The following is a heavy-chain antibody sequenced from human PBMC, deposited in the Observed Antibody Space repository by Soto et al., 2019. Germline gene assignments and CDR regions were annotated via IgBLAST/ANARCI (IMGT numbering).Heavy chain of an antibody. CDR2: ISSDGSK. V-gene: IGHV3-66*01. CDR1: GFTVSSNY. Sequence: PGGSLRLSCAASGFTVSSNYMRWVRQAPGKGPEWVSVISSDGSKYYADSVKVRFTISRDNSKNTLYLQMNSLRAEDTAVYFCARDVSSGWYYFDYWGQGTLVTVSS. J-gene: IGHJ4*02. D-gene: IGHD6-19*01. CDR3: ARDVSSGWYYFDY.